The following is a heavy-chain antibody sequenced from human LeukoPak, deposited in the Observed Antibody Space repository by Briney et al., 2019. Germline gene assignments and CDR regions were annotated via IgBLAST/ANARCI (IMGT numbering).Heavy chain of an antibody. V-gene: IGHV3-33*01. D-gene: IGHD3-10*01. CDR2: IWYDGSDK. Sequence: GSLRLSCAASGFTFRNYGMHWVRQAPGKGLEWVAIIWYDGSDKYYADSVKGRFTISRDNSKNTLYLQMNSLRVDDTAVYYCASTVGGSGTYYNDHWGQGTLVSVSS. CDR1: GFTFRNYG. CDR3: ASTVGGSGTYYNDH. J-gene: IGHJ4*02.